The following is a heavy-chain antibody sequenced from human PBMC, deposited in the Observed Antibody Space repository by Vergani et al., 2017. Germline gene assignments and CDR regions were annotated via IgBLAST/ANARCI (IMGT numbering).Heavy chain of an antibody. Sequence: QVQLVESGGGVVQPGRSLRLSCAASGFTFNQYGMQWVRQAPGKGLEWVAVTWYDGNNKQYADSVKGRFTISRDNSKSKMYLQMNNLRDEDTGVYYGARDVRLLYSRFDPWGQGTLVTVSS. CDR2: TWYDGNNK. CDR1: GFTFNQYG. V-gene: IGHV3-33*01. J-gene: IGHJ5*02. CDR3: ARDVRLLYSRFDP. D-gene: IGHD5-12*01.